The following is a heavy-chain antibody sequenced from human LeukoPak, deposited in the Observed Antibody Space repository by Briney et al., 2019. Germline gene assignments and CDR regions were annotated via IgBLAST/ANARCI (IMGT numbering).Heavy chain of an antibody. CDR3: ARAREFGGLYDY. V-gene: IGHV4-34*01. J-gene: IGHJ4*02. D-gene: IGHD3-16*01. CDR2: INHSGST. Sequence: SETLSLTCAVYGGSFSGYYWSWIRQPPGKGLEWIGEINHSGSTNYNPSLKSRVTISVDTSKNQFSLKLSSVTAADTAVYYCARAREFGGLYDYWGQGTLVTVSS. CDR1: GGSFSGYY.